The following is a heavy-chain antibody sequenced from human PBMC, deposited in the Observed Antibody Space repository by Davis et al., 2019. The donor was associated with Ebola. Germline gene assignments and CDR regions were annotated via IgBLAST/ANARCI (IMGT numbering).Heavy chain of an antibody. CDR3: ARGGQRHIVATISNYYGMDV. Sequence: PGGSLRLSCAASGFTFSDYYMSWIRQAPGKGLEWVSYISSSGSTIYYADSVKGRFTISRDNAKNSLYLQMNSLRAEDTAVYYCARGGQRHIVATISNYYGMDVWGQGTTVTVSS. V-gene: IGHV3-11*04. J-gene: IGHJ6*02. CDR2: ISSSGSTI. CDR1: GFTFSDYY. D-gene: IGHD5-12*01.